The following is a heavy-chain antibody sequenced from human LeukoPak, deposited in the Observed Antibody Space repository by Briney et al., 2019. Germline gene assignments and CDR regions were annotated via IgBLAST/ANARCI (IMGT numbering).Heavy chain of an antibody. J-gene: IGHJ4*02. CDR3: ARGAKSRNCGGDCFSPGFDY. CDR2: IWYDGSNK. D-gene: IGHD2-21*02. V-gene: IGHV3-33*01. Sequence: GGSLRLSCAASGLTFSSYGMHWVRQAPGKGLEWVAVIWYDGSNKYYADSVKGRFTISRDNSKNTLYLQMNSLRAEDTAVYYCARGAKSRNCGGDCFSPGFDYWGQGTLVTVSS. CDR1: GLTFSSYG.